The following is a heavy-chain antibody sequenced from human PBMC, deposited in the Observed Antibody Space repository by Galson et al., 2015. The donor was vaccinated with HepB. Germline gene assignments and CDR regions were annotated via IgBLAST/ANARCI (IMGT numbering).Heavy chain of an antibody. CDR2: IYYSGST. D-gene: IGHD4-17*01. J-gene: IGHJ5*02. CDR3: ARDHYGDYANWFDP. V-gene: IGHV4-31*03. CDR1: GGSISSGGYY. Sequence: TLSLTCTVSGGSISSGGYYWSWIRQHPGTGLEWIGYIYYSGSTYYSPSLKSRVTISVDTSKNQFSLKLSSVTAADTAVYYCARDHYGDYANWFDPWGQGTLVTVSS.